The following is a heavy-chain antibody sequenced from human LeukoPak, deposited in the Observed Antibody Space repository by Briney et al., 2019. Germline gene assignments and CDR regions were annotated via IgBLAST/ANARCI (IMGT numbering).Heavy chain of an antibody. J-gene: IGHJ4*02. Sequence: GGSLRLSCAASGFTFSRYWMTWVRQAPGQGLEWVASISQDGSEKRYSDSVKGRFTISRDNAKNSVFLQMNSLRAEDTAVYYCARGYSSGLFAGGYFDYWGQGSLVTVSS. CDR3: ARGYSSGLFAGGYFDY. V-gene: IGHV3-7*02. CDR1: GFTFSRYW. CDR2: ISQDGSEK. D-gene: IGHD2-15*01.